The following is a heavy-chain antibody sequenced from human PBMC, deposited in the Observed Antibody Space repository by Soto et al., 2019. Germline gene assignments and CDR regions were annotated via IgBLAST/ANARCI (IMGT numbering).Heavy chain of an antibody. Sequence: GGSLRLSCAASGFTFSSYSMNWVRQAPGKGLEWVSSISSSSSYIYYADSVKGRFTISRDNAKNSLYLQMNSLSAEDAAVYYYARLMKQTRVGGAFDIWGQGTMVTVSS. J-gene: IGHJ3*02. CDR3: ARLMKQTRVGGAFDI. CDR2: ISSSSSYI. V-gene: IGHV3-21*01. D-gene: IGHD3-10*02. CDR1: GFTFSSYS.